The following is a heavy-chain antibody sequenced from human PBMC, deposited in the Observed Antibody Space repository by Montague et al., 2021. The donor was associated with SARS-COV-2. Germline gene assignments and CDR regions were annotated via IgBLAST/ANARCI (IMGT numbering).Heavy chain of an antibody. CDR2: TYYRSKWDS. Sequence: CAISGDSVSSKSVAWNWIRQSPSRGLEWLGRTYYRSKWDSDYAESVKLXLVITPDTSKNQVSLQLNSVIPEDTAVYFCASSGITLTGLDAFDIWGQGTMVTGSS. CDR1: GDSVSSKSVA. J-gene: IGHJ3*02. CDR3: ASSGITLTGLDAFDI. V-gene: IGHV6-1*01. D-gene: IGHD3-9*01.